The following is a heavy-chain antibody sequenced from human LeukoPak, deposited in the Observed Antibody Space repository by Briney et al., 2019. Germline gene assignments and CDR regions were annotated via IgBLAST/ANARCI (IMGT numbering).Heavy chain of an antibody. V-gene: IGHV3-72*01. D-gene: IGHD3-16*01. CDR2: FRWGANSYTT. CDR3: SRDGGEGGNSAFDI. J-gene: IGHJ3*02. Sequence: PGGALRLSCAAPGFTFSDYILAWVRQAPGKGLGWVGRFRWGANSYTTEYAASVKDRFTISRDDSKTSLYLHMNSLKTEETAVYHCSRDGGEGGNSAFDIWGQGTMVTVSS. CDR1: GFTFSDYI.